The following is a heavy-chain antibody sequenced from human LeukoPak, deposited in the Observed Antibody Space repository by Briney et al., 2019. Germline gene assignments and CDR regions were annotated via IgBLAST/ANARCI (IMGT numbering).Heavy chain of an antibody. J-gene: IGHJ4*02. CDR3: ARDRDTRSYYILY. CDR2: INSDGSST. V-gene: IGHV3-74*01. D-gene: IGHD3-10*01. CDR1: GFTFSSYW. Sequence: GGSLRLSCAASGFTFSSYWMHWVRQAPGKGLVWVSRINSDGSSTSYADSVKGRFTISRDNSKNTVYLEMNSLRDGDTAVYYCARDRDTRSYYILYWGQGTLVTVSS.